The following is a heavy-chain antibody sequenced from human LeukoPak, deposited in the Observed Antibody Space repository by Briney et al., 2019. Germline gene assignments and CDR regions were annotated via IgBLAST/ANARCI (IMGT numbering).Heavy chain of an antibody. V-gene: IGHV3-33*01. CDR3: ARTYSGYEYYFDY. J-gene: IGHJ4*02. CDR1: GFTFSSYG. D-gene: IGHD5-12*01. Sequence: PGGSLRLSCAASGFTFSSYGMHSVRQAPGKGLEWEAVIWYEGSNKYYADSVKGRFTISRDNSKNTLYLQMNSLRAEDTAVYYCARTYSGYEYYFDYWGQGTLVTVSS. CDR2: IWYEGSNK.